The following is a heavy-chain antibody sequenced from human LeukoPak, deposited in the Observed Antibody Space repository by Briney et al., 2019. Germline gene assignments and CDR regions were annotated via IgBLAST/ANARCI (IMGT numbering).Heavy chain of an antibody. CDR3: ARGIIIPAAIMGHFDY. CDR1: GFTFSSYA. CDR2: ISYDGSNK. J-gene: IGHJ4*02. D-gene: IGHD2-2*01. Sequence: GGSLRLSCAASGFTFSSYAMHWVRQAPGKGLEGGAVISYDGSNKYYADSVKGRFTISRDNSKNTLSLQMNSLRAEDTAVYYCARGIIIPAAIMGHFDYWGQGTLVTVSS. V-gene: IGHV3-30-3*01.